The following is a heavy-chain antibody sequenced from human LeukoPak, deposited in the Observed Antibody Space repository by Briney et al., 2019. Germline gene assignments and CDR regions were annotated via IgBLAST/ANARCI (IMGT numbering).Heavy chain of an antibody. V-gene: IGHV3-48*03. CDR1: GFTFSSYE. CDR3: ARRGSYNDY. J-gene: IGHJ4*02. Sequence: GGSLRLPCAASGFTFSSYEMNWVRRAPGKGLEWVSYISSSGSTIYYADSVKGRFTISRDNAKNSLYLQMNSLRAEDTAVYYCARRGSYNDYWGQGTLVTVSS. D-gene: IGHD3-16*01. CDR2: ISSSGSTI.